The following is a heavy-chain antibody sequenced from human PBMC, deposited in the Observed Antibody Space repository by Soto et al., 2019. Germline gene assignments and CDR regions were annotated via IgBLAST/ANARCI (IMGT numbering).Heavy chain of an antibody. V-gene: IGHV3-23*01. J-gene: IGHJ3*02. CDR1: GFTFSSYA. Sequence: GGSLRLSCAASGFTFSSYAMSWVRQAPGKGLEWVSAISGSGGSTYYADSVKGRFTISRDNSKNTLYLQMNSLRAEDTAVYYCVFDSSGYYDAFDIWGQGTMVTVSS. CDR3: VFDSSGYYDAFDI. CDR2: ISGSGGST. D-gene: IGHD3-22*01.